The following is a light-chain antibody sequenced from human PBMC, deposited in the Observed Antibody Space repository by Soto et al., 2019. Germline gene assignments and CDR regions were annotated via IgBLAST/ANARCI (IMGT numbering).Light chain of an antibody. Sequence: EIVLTQSPGTLSLSPGERATLSCRASQSISSSYLAWYQQKPGQAPRLLLYDTSTRYTGIPDRFSGSGSGTDFTLTISRLEPEDFAVYYCQKYGFSPCTFGQGTKLQIK. V-gene: IGKV3-20*01. CDR3: QKYGFSPCT. J-gene: IGKJ2*02. CDR1: QSISSSY. CDR2: DTS.